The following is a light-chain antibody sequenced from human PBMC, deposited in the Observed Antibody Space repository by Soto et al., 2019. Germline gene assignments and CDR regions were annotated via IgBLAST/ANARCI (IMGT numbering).Light chain of an antibody. CDR2: GAS. V-gene: IGKV3-15*01. CDR3: QQHFNGPIT. Sequence: EIVMTQSPATLSLSPGERATLSCRASQSVNSNLAWYQQKAGQAPRLLIYGASTRATGIPARFSGSGSGTEFTLTISSLQSEDFAVYYCQQHFNGPITFGQGTRLEIK. J-gene: IGKJ5*01. CDR1: QSVNSN.